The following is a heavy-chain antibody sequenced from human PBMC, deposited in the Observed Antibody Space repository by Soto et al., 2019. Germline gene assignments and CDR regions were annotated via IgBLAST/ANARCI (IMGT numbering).Heavy chain of an antibody. V-gene: IGHV4-4*02. J-gene: IGHJ4*02. CDR2: IYHSGST. CDR1: SGSISSSNW. Sequence: QVQLQESGPGLVKPSGTLSLTCAVSSGSISSSNWWSWVRQPPGKGLEWIGEIYHSGSTNYNPSLKSRVTISVDKAKNQFSLKLSSVTAADTAVYSCARKGARSSWGFDYWGQGTLDTVSS. D-gene: IGHD6-13*01. CDR3: ARKGARSSWGFDY.